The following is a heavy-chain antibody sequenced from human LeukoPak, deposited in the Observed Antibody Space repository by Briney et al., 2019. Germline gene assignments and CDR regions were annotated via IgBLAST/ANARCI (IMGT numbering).Heavy chain of an antibody. J-gene: IGHJ4*02. CDR1: GGSISTSSYY. CDR2: IYYSGST. D-gene: IGHD3-10*01. Sequence: PSETLSLTCTVSGGSISTSSYYWGWVRQPPGKGLEWIGNIYYSGSTYYNPSLKSRVTISVDTSKNQFSLKLSSVTAADTAVYYCARVRITVVRGRLDYFDYWGQGTLVTVSS. V-gene: IGHV4-39*07. CDR3: ARVRITVVRGRLDYFDY.